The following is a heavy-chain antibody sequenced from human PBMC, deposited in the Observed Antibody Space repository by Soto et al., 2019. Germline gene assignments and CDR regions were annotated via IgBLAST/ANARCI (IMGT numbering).Heavy chain of an antibody. V-gene: IGHV3-23*01. D-gene: IGHD2-2*01. Sequence: PGGSLRLSCAASGFTFSSYAMSWVRQAPGKGLEWVSAISGSGGSTYYADSVKGRFTISRDNSKNTLYLQMNSLRAEDTAVYYCAKGRVVPAAMKSGPYGMDVWGQGTAVTVSS. CDR3: AKGRVVPAAMKSGPYGMDV. J-gene: IGHJ6*02. CDR2: ISGSGGST. CDR1: GFTFSSYA.